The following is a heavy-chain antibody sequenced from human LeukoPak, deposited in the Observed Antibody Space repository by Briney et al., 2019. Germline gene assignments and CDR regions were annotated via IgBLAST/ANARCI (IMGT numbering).Heavy chain of an antibody. D-gene: IGHD2-2*01. CDR1: GGSFSGYY. V-gene: IGHV4-34*01. Sequence: SETLSLTCAVYGGSFSGYYWGWIRQPPGKGLEWIGEINHSGSTNYNPSLKSRVTISVDTSKNQFSLKLSSVTAADTAVYYCARGMNRIPAQDIVVVPAAWLDYWGQGTLVTVSS. CDR3: ARGMNRIPAQDIVVVPAAWLDY. CDR2: INHSGST. J-gene: IGHJ4*02.